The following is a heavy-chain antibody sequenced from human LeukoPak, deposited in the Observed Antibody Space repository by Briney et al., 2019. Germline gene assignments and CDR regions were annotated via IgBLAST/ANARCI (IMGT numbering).Heavy chain of an antibody. V-gene: IGHV4-34*01. CDR2: INHSGST. J-gene: IGHJ4*02. CDR1: GGSFSGYY. D-gene: IGHD3-22*01. CDR3: ARRPTSYYYDSSGQKWYYFDY. Sequence: PSETLSLTCAVYGGSFSGYYWSWIRQPPGKELEWIGEINHSGSTNYNPSLKSRVTISVDTSKNQFSLKLSSVTAADTAVYYCARRPTSYYYDSSGQKWYYFDYWGQGTLVTVSS.